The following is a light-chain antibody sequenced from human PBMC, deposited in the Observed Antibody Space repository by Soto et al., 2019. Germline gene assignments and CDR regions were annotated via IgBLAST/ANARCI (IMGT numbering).Light chain of an antibody. J-gene: IGLJ2*01. CDR3: ASWDDRLGAVI. CDR1: SSNIGGTNY. Sequence: QSVLAEPPSAAGTPGQKVFISWSGSSSNIGGTNYAYWYQQLPGAAPKLLMHSNNLRPSGVPERISGSKFGTAASLAISGPRSEDEAVYYCASWDDRLGAVIFGGGTKVTVL. V-gene: IGLV1-47*02. CDR2: SNN.